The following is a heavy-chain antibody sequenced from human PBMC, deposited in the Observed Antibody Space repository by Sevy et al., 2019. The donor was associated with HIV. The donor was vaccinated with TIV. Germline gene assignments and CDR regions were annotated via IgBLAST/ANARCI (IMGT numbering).Heavy chain of an antibody. CDR2: IRYDGSNK. V-gene: IGHV3-30*02. CDR1: GFTFSSYG. D-gene: IGHD2-2*01. J-gene: IGHJ1*01. Sequence: GGSLRLSCAASGFTFSSYGMHWVRQAPGKGLEWVAFIRYDGSNKYYADSVKGRFTISRDNSKNTLYLQMNSLRAEDTAVHYCAKDLPCTSCYGYFQHWGQGTLVTVSS. CDR3: AKDLPCTSCYGYFQH.